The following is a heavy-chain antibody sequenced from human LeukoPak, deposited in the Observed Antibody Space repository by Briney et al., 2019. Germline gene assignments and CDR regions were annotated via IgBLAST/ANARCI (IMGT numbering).Heavy chain of an antibody. CDR3: ARAGWLAPVFDY. V-gene: IGHV3-53*01. D-gene: IGHD6-19*01. CDR1: GFTVSSKY. J-gene: IGHJ4*02. Sequence: GGSLRLSCAASGFTVSSKYMSWVRQAPGKGLEWVSVTDSGGSTYCADSVKGRFTISRDNSKNTLYLQMNSLRAEDTAVYYCARAGWLAPVFDYWGQGTLVTVSS. CDR2: TDSGGST.